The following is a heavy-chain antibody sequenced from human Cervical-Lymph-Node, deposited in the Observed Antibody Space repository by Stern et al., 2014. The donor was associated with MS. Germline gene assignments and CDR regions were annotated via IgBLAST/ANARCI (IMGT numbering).Heavy chain of an antibody. CDR2: IIPIFGTA. Sequence: VQLEESGAEVKQPGSSVKVSCKASGGTFSSYSISWVRPAPGQGLEWMGGIIPIFGTANYAQKFQGRVTITADESTSTAYMELSSLRSEDTAVYYCARVGSSGRDYWGQGTLVTVSS. V-gene: IGHV1-69*01. J-gene: IGHJ4*02. CDR1: GGTFSSYS. CDR3: ARVGSSGRDY. D-gene: IGHD6-19*01.